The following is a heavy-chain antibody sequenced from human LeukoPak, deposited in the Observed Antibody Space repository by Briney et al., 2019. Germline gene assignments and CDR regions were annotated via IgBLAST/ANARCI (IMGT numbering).Heavy chain of an antibody. CDR1: GGSISGYY. V-gene: IGHV4-59*01. J-gene: IGHJ4*02. CDR3: ARGDHFGPGTYLD. Sequence: PSETLSLTCSVSGGSISGYYWSWIRQPPGKGLEWIGYVYSSWSTNYNPSLKGRVTISLDTSKNQFSLKLNSVTAADTAVYYCARGDHFGPGTYLDWGQGTLVTVSS. CDR2: VYSSWST. D-gene: IGHD3-10*01.